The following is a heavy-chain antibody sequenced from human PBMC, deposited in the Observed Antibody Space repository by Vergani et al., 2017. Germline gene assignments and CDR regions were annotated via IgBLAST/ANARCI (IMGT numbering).Heavy chain of an antibody. J-gene: IGHJ6*02. CDR2: IYYSGST. CDR3: ARLWRFGRSARRYGMDV. Sequence: QLQLPESGPGLVKPSETLSLTCTVSGGSISSSSYYWGWIRQPPGKGLEWIGSIYYSGSTYYNPSLKSRVTRSVDTSKNQFSLKLGSVTAADTAVYYCARLWRFGRSARRYGMDVWGQGTTVTVSS. CDR1: GGSISSSSYY. V-gene: IGHV4-39*07. D-gene: IGHD3-10*01.